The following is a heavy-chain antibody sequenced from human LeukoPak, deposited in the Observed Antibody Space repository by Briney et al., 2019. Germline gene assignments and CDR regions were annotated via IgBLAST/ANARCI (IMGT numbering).Heavy chain of an antibody. Sequence: SETLSLTCAVYGGSFSGYYWSWIRQPPGKGLEWIGEINHSGSTNYNPSLKSRVTISVDTSKNQFSLKLSSVTAADTAVYYCARGPKFDFWSGYRRWFDPWGQGTLVTVSS. J-gene: IGHJ5*02. CDR3: ARGPKFDFWSGYRRWFDP. D-gene: IGHD3-3*01. CDR2: INHSGST. CDR1: GGSFSGYY. V-gene: IGHV4-34*01.